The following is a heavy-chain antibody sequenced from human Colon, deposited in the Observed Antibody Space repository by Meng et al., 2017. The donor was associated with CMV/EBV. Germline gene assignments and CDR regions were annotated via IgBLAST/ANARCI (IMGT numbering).Heavy chain of an antibody. V-gene: IGHV2-5*02. CDR2: IYWDDDK. Sequence: QLTLKESGPTLVKPQQHLTLTCTFSGFSLNTYEVGVGWFRQPPGKAPEWLALIYWDDDKRYRSSLGNRLTLTHDASKNQVVLTMTDMDPVDTATYYCAHKSLPAAFFDYWSQGTLVTVSS. D-gene: IGHD2-2*01. CDR1: GFSLNTYEVG. CDR3: AHKSLPAAFFDY. J-gene: IGHJ4*02.